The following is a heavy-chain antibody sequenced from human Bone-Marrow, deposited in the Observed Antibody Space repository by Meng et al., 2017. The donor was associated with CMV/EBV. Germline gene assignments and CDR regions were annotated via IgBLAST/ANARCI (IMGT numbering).Heavy chain of an antibody. D-gene: IGHD2-21*01. J-gene: IGHJ3*01. CDR3: AIFDDYCGGDCYLA. V-gene: IGHV1-2*02. CDR1: GYTFTGYY. Sequence: ASVKVSCKASGYTFTGYYMHWVRQAPGQGLEWMGWINPNSGGTNYAQKFQGRVTMTRDTSISTAYMELSRLRSDDTAVYYCAIFDDYCGGDCYLAWGQGTMVTVSS. CDR2: INPNSGGT.